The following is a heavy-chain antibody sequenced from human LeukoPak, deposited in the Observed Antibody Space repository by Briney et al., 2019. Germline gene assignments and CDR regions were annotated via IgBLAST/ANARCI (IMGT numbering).Heavy chain of an antibody. CDR2: IYYSEST. CDR1: GGSISSYY. J-gene: IGHJ5*02. Sequence: SETLSLTCTVSGGSISSYYWSWIRQSPGKGLEWIGYIYYSESTYYKPSLKSRVTISVDTSKNQFSLKLSSVTAADTAVYYCARGGYYSSGNDFRFDPWGQGTLVTVSS. CDR3: ARGGYYSSGNDFRFDP. V-gene: IGHV4-59*01. D-gene: IGHD3-10*01.